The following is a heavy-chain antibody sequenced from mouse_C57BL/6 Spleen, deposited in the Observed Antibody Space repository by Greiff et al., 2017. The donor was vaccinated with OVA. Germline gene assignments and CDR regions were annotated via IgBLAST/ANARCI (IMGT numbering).Heavy chain of an antibody. V-gene: IGHV1-50*01. CDR2: IDPSDSYT. J-gene: IGHJ3*01. CDR1: GYTFTSYW. D-gene: IGHD2-4*01. Sequence: VQLQQSGAELVKPGASVKLSCKASGYTFTSYWMQWVKQRPGQGLEWIGEIDPSDSYTNYNQKFKGKATLTVDTSSSTAYMQLSSLTSEDSAVYYYANYDPPFAYWGQGTLVTVAA. CDR3: ANYDPPFAY.